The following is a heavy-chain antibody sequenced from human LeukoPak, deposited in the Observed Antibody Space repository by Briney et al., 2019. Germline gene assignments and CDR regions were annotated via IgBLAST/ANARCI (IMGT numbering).Heavy chain of an antibody. CDR2: IYYSGNT. D-gene: IGHD3-10*01. CDR1: GGSISSSSFY. J-gene: IGHJ5*02. V-gene: IGHV4-39*07. Sequence: PSETLSLTCTVSGGSISSSSFYWGWIRQSRGKGLVWIGSIYYSGNTYYNPSLKSRVTISVDTSENQFSLKLSSVTAADTAVYYCARDRHYYYGSGSYCGEFDPWGQGTLVTVSS. CDR3: ARDRHYYYGSGSYCGEFDP.